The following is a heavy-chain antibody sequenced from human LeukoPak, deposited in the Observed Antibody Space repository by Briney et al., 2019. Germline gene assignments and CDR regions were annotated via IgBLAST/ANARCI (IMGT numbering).Heavy chain of an antibody. V-gene: IGHV3-23*01. Sequence: GGSLRLSCAASGFIFSSYAMSWVRQAPGKGLEWVSAISGSGGSTYYADSVKGRFTISRDNSKNTLYLQMNSLRAEDTAVYYCAKVEGIVVVPAAYYYFDYWGQGTLVTVSS. CDR2: ISGSGGST. D-gene: IGHD2-2*01. CDR3: AKVEGIVVVPAAYYYFDY. CDR1: GFIFSSYA. J-gene: IGHJ4*02.